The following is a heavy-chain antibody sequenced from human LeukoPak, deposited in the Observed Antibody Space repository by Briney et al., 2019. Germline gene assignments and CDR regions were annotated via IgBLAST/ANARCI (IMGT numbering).Heavy chain of an antibody. D-gene: IGHD3-9*01. CDR3: ARRVGTLRYLRWFDP. Sequence: GSLRLSCAGSGFPFSIHGMNWVRQAPGKGLEWIGEINHSGSTNYNPSLKSRVTISVDTSKNQFSLKLSSVTAADTAVYYCARRVGTLRYLRWFDPWGQGTLVTVSS. CDR1: GFPFSIHG. J-gene: IGHJ5*02. V-gene: IGHV4-34*01. CDR2: INHSGST.